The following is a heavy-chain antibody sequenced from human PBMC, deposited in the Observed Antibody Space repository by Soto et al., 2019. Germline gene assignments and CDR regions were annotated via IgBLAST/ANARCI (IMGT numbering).Heavy chain of an antibody. D-gene: IGHD5-12*01. CDR1: GYTFTSYH. Sequence: QVQLVQSGAEVKKPGASVKVSCKASGYTFTSYHMHWVRQAPGQGLEWMGIINCSGGNTKYAQKLRGRVTVTRDTSKSTVYMELSSLRYEDTAVYFCAREGEASGYDLDYWGQGTLVTVSS. J-gene: IGHJ4*02. CDR2: INCSGGNT. CDR3: AREGEASGYDLDY. V-gene: IGHV1-46*04.